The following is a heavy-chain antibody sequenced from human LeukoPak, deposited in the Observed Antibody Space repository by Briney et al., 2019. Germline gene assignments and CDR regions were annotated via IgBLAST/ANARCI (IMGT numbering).Heavy chain of an antibody. CDR1: GGSFSGYY. V-gene: IGHV4-34*01. Sequence: SETLSLTCAVYGGSFSGYYWSWIRQPPGKGLEWIGEINHSGSTNYNPSLKSRVTISVDTSKNQFSLKLSSVTAADTAVYYCARVFGYYYDSSGYFDNWGQGTLVTVSS. D-gene: IGHD3-22*01. CDR2: INHSGST. J-gene: IGHJ4*02. CDR3: ARVFGYYYDSSGYFDN.